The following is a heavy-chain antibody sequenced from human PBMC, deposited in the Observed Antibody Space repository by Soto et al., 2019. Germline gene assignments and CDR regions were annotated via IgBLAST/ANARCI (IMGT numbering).Heavy chain of an antibody. V-gene: IGHV3-53*01. CDR1: GFNVNSYY. Sequence: GGSLRLSCAASGFNVNSYYMNWVRQTPGKGLEWVASIYSGETTYYADSVRWRFTIPSDKSKNTLYFQLSRLRIEDTAVYYCTGGGRGLGSLSLFEYWGQGVLVTVSS. D-gene: IGHD1-26*01. CDR2: IYSGETT. J-gene: IGHJ4*02. CDR3: TGGGRGLGSLSLFEY.